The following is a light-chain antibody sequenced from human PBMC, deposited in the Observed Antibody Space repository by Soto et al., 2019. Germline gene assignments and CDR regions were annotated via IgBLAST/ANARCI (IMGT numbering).Light chain of an antibody. CDR1: QTISSNY. J-gene: IGKJ1*01. Sequence: EIVLAQSPGTLSLSPGEVATLSCSASQTISSNYLAWYQQKPGQAPRLLIYGASSRATGIPDKFSGSGSGTDFSLTISRLEPEDFAVYFCQKYGSSPATFGQGTKVDIK. CDR2: GAS. CDR3: QKYGSSPAT. V-gene: IGKV3-20*01.